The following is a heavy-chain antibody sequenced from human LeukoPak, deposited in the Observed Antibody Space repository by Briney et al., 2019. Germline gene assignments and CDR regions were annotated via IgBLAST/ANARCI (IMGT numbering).Heavy chain of an antibody. J-gene: IGHJ3*02. D-gene: IGHD6-19*01. CDR1: GGSFSGYY. Sequence: PSETLSLTCAVYGGSFSGYYWSWIRQPPGKGLEWIGEINHSGSTNYNPSLKSRVTISVDTSKNQFSLKLSSVTAADTAVYYCARGRSGSIAVAVAFDIWGQGTMVTVSS. CDR3: ARGRSGSIAVAVAFDI. V-gene: IGHV4-34*01. CDR2: INHSGST.